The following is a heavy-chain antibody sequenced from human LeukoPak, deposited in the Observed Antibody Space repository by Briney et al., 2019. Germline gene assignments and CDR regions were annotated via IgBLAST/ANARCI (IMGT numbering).Heavy chain of an antibody. CDR3: ARGYSSSCPDY. Sequence: GGSLRLSCAASGFTFSDYYMSWIRQAPGEGLEWVSFISSSGTTIYYADSVNGRFTISRDNVKNSLFLQMNSLRAEDTAVYYCARGYSSSCPDYWGQGTLLTVSS. CDR1: GFTFSDYY. CDR2: ISSSGTTI. V-gene: IGHV3-11*01. J-gene: IGHJ4*02. D-gene: IGHD6-13*01.